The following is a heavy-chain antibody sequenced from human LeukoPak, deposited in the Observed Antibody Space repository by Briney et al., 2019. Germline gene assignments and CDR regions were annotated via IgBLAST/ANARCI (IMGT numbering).Heavy chain of an antibody. D-gene: IGHD6-6*01. V-gene: IGHV4-59*01. CDR3: ARGMSIAARPQVDY. J-gene: IGHJ4*02. CDR2: IYYSGST. Sequence: KPSETLSLTCTVSGGSISSYYWSWIRQPPGKGLEWIGYIYYSGSTNYNPSLKSRVTISVDTSKNQFSLKLSSVTAADTAVYYCARGMSIAARPQVDYWGQGTLVTVSS. CDR1: GGSISSYY.